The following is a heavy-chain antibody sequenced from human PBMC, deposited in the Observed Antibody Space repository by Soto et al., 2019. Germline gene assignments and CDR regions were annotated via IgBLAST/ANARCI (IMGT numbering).Heavy chain of an antibody. CDR2: IYYSGST. Sequence: QVQLQESGPGLVKPSETLSLTCTVSGGSISSYYWSWIRQPPGKGLEWIGYIYYSGSTNYNPSLKSRVTISVDTSRNRCSLRLSSVTAADTAVYYCARTGGYNWVYYYYGMDVWGQGTTVTVSS. CDR1: GGSISSYY. V-gene: IGHV4-59*01. D-gene: IGHD1-1*01. CDR3: ARTGGYNWVYYYYGMDV. J-gene: IGHJ6*02.